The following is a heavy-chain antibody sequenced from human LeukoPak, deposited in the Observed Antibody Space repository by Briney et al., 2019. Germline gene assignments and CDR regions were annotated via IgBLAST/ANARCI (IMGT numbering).Heavy chain of an antibody. J-gene: IGHJ5*02. V-gene: IGHV4-4*02. CDR3: ARGVLEELPNWFDP. CDR1: GGSISSSNW. Sequence: SGTLSLTCAVSGGSISSSNWWSWVRQPPGKGLEWIGEIYHSGSTNYNPSLKSRVTISVDKSKNQFSLKLSSVTAADTAVYYCARGVLEELPNWFDPWGQGTLVTVSS. CDR2: IYHSGST. D-gene: IGHD1-26*01.